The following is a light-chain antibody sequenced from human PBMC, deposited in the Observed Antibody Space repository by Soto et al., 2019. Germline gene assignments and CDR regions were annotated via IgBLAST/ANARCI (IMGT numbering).Light chain of an antibody. V-gene: IGLV2-14*01. CDR3: SSYTSSSTLV. Sequence: QSALTQRASVSGSPGQSITISCTGTSSDVGGYNYVSWYQHHPGKAPKLMIYEVSNRPSGVSNRFSGSKSGNTASLTISGLQAEDEADYYCSSYTSSSTLVFGGGTKLTVL. J-gene: IGLJ3*02. CDR1: SSDVGGYNY. CDR2: EVS.